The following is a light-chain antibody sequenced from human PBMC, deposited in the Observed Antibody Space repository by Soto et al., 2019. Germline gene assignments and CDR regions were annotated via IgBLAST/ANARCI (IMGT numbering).Light chain of an antibody. J-gene: IGKJ4*01. CDR3: QQCNDWPPLT. CDR2: GAS. CDR1: QSVSSN. Sequence: EIVMTQSPATLSVSPGERATFFCRASQSVSSNLAWYQQKPGQAPRLLIYGASTRATGVPARFTGSGSGTEFSLTISSLQSEDFAVYYCQQCNDWPPLTFGGGTKVEIK. V-gene: IGKV3-15*01.